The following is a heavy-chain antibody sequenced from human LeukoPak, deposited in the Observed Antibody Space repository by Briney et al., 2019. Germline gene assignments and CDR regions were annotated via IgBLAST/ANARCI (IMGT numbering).Heavy chain of an antibody. D-gene: IGHD1-26*01. V-gene: IGHV4-4*07. CDR2: IYTTGST. CDR1: DGSMISYH. CDR3: ARHRPRYSAQPHFDY. Sequence: SETLSLTCSVSDGSMISYHWSWIRQPAGKGLEWIGRIYTTGSTYYNPSLKSRVTISVDTSKNQFSLKLSSVTAADTAVYYCARHRPRYSAQPHFDYWGQGTLVTVSS. J-gene: IGHJ4*02.